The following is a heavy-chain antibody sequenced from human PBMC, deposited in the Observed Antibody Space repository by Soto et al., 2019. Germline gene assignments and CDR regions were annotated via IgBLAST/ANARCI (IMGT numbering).Heavy chain of an antibody. J-gene: IGHJ3*02. Sequence: QVQLVQSGAEVKKPGSSVKVSCKASGGTFSSYAISWVRQAPGQGLEWMGGIIPIFGTANYAQKFQGRVTLTADKSPSTAYMELSSVRSEDTAVYYCARKMATIEVGAFDIWGQGTMVTVSS. D-gene: IGHD5-12*01. CDR1: GGTFSSYA. CDR3: ARKMATIEVGAFDI. V-gene: IGHV1-69*14. CDR2: IIPIFGTA.